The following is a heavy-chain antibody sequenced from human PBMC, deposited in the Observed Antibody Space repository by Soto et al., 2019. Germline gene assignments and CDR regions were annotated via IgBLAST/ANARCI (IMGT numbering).Heavy chain of an antibody. J-gene: IGHJ6*02. D-gene: IGHD5-12*01. CDR1: GFTFSSHG. CDR3: VRAAGYSGNDYVYYYGMDV. V-gene: IGHV3-33*01. Sequence: QVQVVESGGGVVQPGRSLRLSCAASGFTFSSHGMHWVRQAPGKGLEWVALVWYDGRNKDYEDSVKGRFTISRDNSKNTLYLQMNSLRDEDTAVYYCVRAAGYSGNDYVYYYGMDVWGQGTTVTVSS. CDR2: VWYDGRNK.